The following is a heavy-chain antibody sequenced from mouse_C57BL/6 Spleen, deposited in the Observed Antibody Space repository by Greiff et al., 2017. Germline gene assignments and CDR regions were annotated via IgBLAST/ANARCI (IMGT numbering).Heavy chain of an antibody. V-gene: IGHV1-69*01. Sequence: VQLQQPGAELVMPGASVKLSCKASGYTFTSYWMHWVKQRPGQGLEWIGEIDPSDSYTNYNQKFKGKSTLTVDKSSITAYMQLSSLTSEYSAVYYCASAGPVWFAYWGQGTLVTVSA. J-gene: IGHJ3*01. D-gene: IGHD3-1*01. CDR1: GYTFTSYW. CDR3: ASAGPVWFAY. CDR2: IDPSDSYT.